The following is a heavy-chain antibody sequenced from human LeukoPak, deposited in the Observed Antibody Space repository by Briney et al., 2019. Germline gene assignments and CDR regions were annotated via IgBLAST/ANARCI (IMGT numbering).Heavy chain of an antibody. J-gene: IGHJ4*02. CDR2: ISAYNGNT. CDR3: ARVTGYMIEDYFDY. Sequence: HRASVKVSCKASGYTFTSYGISWVRQAPGQGLEWMGWISAYNGNTNYAQKLQGRVTMTTDTSTSTAYMELRSLRSDDTAVYYCARVTGYMIEDYFDYWGQGTLVTVSS. CDR1: GYTFTSYG. D-gene: IGHD3-22*01. V-gene: IGHV1-18*01.